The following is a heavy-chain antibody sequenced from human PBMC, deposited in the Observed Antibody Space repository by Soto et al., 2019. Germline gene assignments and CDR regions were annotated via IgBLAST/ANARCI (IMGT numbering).Heavy chain of an antibody. CDR3: ARDTGDGTFEF. CDR1: GYTFSSYA. CDR2: INAGYGNT. V-gene: IGHV1-3*01. J-gene: IGHJ4*02. D-gene: IGHD7-27*01. Sequence: QVHLVQSGAEVRKPGASVKVSCKASGYTFSSYAMHWVRQAPGQRLEWMGWINAGYGNTKSSQKFQDRVTISRDTSASTAYVELTSLRAEDTAVYYCARDTGDGTFEFWGQGTLVTVAS.